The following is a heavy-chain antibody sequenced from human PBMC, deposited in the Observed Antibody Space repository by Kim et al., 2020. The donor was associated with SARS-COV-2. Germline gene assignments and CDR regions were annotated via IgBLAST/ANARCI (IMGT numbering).Heavy chain of an antibody. CDR2: IFASGGRT. CDR1: GFTFNNFA. Sequence: GGSLRLSCTASGFTFNNFAMSWVRQAPGKGLEWVSLIFASGGRTYYADSVKGRFTISKDYSRTTLNLEMNSLRVEDTATYYCAKEIVAGPNYSYYYGMDVWGRGTTVTVSS. D-gene: IGHD6-19*01. CDR3: AKEIVAGPNYSYYYGMDV. J-gene: IGHJ6*02. V-gene: IGHV3-23*01.